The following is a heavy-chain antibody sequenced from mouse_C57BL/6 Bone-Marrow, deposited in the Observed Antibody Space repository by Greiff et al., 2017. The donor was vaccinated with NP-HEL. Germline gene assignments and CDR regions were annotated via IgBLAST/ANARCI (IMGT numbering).Heavy chain of an antibody. V-gene: IGHV5-4*01. Sequence: EVQVVESGGGLVKPGGSLKLSCAASGFTFSSYALSLVRQTPELMLAWVSPISDGGSYTYYPDNVKGRFTISRDNAKHNLYLQMSHLKSEDTAMYYCARDYYGSSFAYWGQGTLVTVSA. J-gene: IGHJ3*01. CDR3: ARDYYGSSFAY. CDR1: GFTFSSYA. CDR2: ISDGGSYT. D-gene: IGHD1-1*01.